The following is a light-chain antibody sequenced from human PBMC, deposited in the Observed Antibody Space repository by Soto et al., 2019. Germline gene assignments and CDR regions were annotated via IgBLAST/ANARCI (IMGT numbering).Light chain of an antibody. CDR1: QSISSY. CDR3: QQSYSTLTWT. V-gene: IGKV1-39*01. CDR2: AAS. J-gene: IGKJ1*01. Sequence: DIQMTQSPSSLSASVGDRVTITCRASQSISSYLNWYQQKPGKAPKLLIYAASSLQSGVPSRFSGSGSGKHFTLAISSLQPEDFATYYCQQSYSTLTWTFGQGTKVEIK.